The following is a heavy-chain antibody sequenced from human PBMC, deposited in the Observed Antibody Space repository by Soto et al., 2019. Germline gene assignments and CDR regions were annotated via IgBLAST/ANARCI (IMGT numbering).Heavy chain of an antibody. CDR3: ARGGPVIIPAATNWFDP. J-gene: IGHJ5*02. CDR1: GGFNSYS. CDR2: IIPIFATP. D-gene: IGHD2-2*01. Sequence: QVQLVQSGPEVKKPGSSVKVSCKGSGGFNSYSISWVRQAPGQGPEWMGGIIPIFATPTYAQKFQGRVTITADKSTSTAYMELSRLTSEDTAVHYCARGGPVIIPAATNWFDPWGQGTLVSVSS. V-gene: IGHV1-69*06.